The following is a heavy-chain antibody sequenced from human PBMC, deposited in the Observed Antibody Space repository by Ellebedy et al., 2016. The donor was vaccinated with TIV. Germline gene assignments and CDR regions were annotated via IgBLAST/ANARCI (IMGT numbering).Heavy chain of an antibody. CDR2: IYHTGDT. Sequence: MPPETLSLTCDVSGDSFSSSYWWSWVRQPPGKGLEWIGEIYHTGDTYYNPSLRSRVTMSVDKSKNQFSLNLRSVIAADTAVYYCARQVAGTGGWVDPWGQGTLVTVSS. V-gene: IGHV4-4*03. D-gene: IGHD6-19*01. CDR1: GDSFSSSYW. J-gene: IGHJ5*02. CDR3: ARQVAGTGGWVDP.